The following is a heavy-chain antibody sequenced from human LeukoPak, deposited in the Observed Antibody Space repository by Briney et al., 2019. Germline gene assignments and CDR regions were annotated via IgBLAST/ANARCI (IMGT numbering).Heavy chain of an antibody. CDR1: GFTVSSNY. D-gene: IGHD4-4*01. Sequence: QSGGSLRLSCAASGFTVSSNYMSWVRQAPGKGLEWVAVTSYDGSNKYYADSVKGRFTISRDNSKNTLYLQMNSLRAEDTAVYYCARRRAPAREWLQSGAFDIRGQGTMVTVSS. CDR3: ARRRAPAREWLQSGAFDI. J-gene: IGHJ3*02. CDR2: TSYDGSNK. V-gene: IGHV3-30-3*01.